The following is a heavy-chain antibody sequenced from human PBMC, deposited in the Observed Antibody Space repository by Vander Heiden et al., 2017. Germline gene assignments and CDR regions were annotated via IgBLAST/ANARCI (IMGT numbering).Heavy chain of an antibody. D-gene: IGHD3-10*01. CDR2: IWYDGSNK. CDR3: ARQGSGTAIDY. CDR1: GFTFSSYD. J-gene: IGHJ4*02. V-gene: IGHV3-33*01. Sequence: QVHLVESGGGVVQPGRSLRLSCAAPGFTFSSYDVLWVRQAPGKGLEWVAHIWYDGSNKYYAEFVKGRFTISRDDSRSTVYLQMNSLSAEDTAVYYCARQGSGTAIDYWGQGTLVTVSS.